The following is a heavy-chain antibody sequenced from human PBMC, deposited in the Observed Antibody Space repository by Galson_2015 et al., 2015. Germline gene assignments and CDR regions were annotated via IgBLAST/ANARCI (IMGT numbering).Heavy chain of an antibody. J-gene: IGHJ3*02. V-gene: IGHV3-33*01. CDR2: IWTDGSHK. Sequence: SLRLSCAASGFTFSTFAMHWVRQAPGKGLEWVAIIWTDGSHKYYADSVKGRFTISRDNSKNTLSLQMNSLRAEDTAVYYCARGRLFYVAFDILGQGTMVTVSS. D-gene: IGHD2/OR15-2a*01. CDR3: ARGRLFYVAFDI. CDR1: GFTFSTFA.